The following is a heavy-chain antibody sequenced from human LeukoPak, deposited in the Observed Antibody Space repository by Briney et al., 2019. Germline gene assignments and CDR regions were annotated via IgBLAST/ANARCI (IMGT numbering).Heavy chain of an antibody. CDR2: ISSKAYGGTT. CDR3: TRPQYYYDSSGYQPLYWYFDL. Sequence: PGGSLRLSCTASGFTFGDYAMSWVRQAPGKGLEWVGFISSKAYGGTTEYAASVKGRFTISRDDSKSIAYLQMNSLKTEDTAVYYCTRPQYYYDSSGYQPLYWYFDLWGRGTLVTVSS. D-gene: IGHD3-22*01. CDR1: GFTFGDYA. V-gene: IGHV3-49*04. J-gene: IGHJ2*01.